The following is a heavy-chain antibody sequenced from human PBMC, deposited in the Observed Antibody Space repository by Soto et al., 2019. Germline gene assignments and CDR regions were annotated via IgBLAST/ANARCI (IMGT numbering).Heavy chain of an antibody. CDR3: ARVWRRRDYFDY. CDR2: ISYDGSDK. D-gene: IGHD2-21*01. V-gene: IGHV3-30-3*01. CDR1: GFTFSSYA. J-gene: IGHJ4*02. Sequence: GGSLRLSCAASGFTFSSYAMHWVRQAPGKGLEWVAVISYDGSDKYYADSVKGRFTISRDNSKNTLYLQMNSLRAEDTAVYYCARVWRRRDYFDYWGQGTLVTVSS.